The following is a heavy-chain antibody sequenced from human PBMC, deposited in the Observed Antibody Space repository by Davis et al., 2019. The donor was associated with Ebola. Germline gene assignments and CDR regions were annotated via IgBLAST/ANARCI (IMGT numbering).Heavy chain of an antibody. Sequence: SGPTLVKPTQTLTLTCTFSGFSLSTSGMCVSWIRQPPGKALEWLALIDWDDDKYYSTSLTTRLTISKDTSKNQVVLTMTNMDPVDTATYYFARSTFTYSGSYYYYYGMDVWGKGTTVTVSS. J-gene: IGHJ6*04. D-gene: IGHD1-26*01. CDR3: ARSTFTYSGSYYYYYGMDV. V-gene: IGHV2-70*01. CDR1: GFSLSTSGMC. CDR2: IDWDDDK.